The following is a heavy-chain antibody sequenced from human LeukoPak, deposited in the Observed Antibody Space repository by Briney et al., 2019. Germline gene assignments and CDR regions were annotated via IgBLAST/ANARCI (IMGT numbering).Heavy chain of an antibody. Sequence: LETLSLTCTVSGGSISSYYWSWIRQPPGKGLEWIGYIYYSGSTNYNPSLKSRVTISVDTSKNQFSLKLSSVTAADTAVYYCARDFSAAFDIWGQGTMVTVSS. CDR3: ARDFSAAFDI. CDR2: IYYSGST. CDR1: GGSISSYY. D-gene: IGHD2/OR15-2a*01. V-gene: IGHV4-59*01. J-gene: IGHJ3*02.